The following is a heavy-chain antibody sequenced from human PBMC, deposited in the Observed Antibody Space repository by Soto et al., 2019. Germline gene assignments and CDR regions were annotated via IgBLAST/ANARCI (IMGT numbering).Heavy chain of an antibody. D-gene: IGHD3-10*01. CDR3: ARGLGGLWFGGKNWFDP. J-gene: IGHJ5*02. CDR2: INHSGST. Sequence: SETLSLTCAVYGGSFSGYYWSWIRQPPGKGLEWIGEINHSGSTNYNPSLKSRVTISVDTSKNQFSLKLSSVTAADTAVYYCARGLGGLWFGGKNWFDPWGQGTLVTVS. CDR1: GGSFSGYY. V-gene: IGHV4-34*01.